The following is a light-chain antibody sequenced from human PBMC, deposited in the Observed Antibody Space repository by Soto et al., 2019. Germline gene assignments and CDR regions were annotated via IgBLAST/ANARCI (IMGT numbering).Light chain of an antibody. Sequence: EIVMTQSPATLSVSPGERATLSCRASQSVRSTLAWYQQKPGQAPRLLIYHASTRATGIPARFSGSGSGTDFTLTISSLQSEDFAVYYCQQYNNWPPTFGQGTKLEIK. CDR1: QSVRST. V-gene: IGKV3-15*01. CDR3: QQYNNWPPT. J-gene: IGKJ2*01. CDR2: HAS.